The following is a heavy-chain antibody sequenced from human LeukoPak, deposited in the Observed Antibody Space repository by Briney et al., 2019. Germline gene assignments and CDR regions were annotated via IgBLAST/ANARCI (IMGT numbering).Heavy chain of an antibody. J-gene: IGHJ4*02. CDR2: TYYRSKWYN. CDR3: ARAPDYYDSSGYSLDLDY. CDR1: GDGVSSNSAA. V-gene: IGHV6-1*01. D-gene: IGHD3-22*01. Sequence: SQTLSLTCAISGDGVSSNSAAWNWIRQSPSRGLEWLGRTYYRSKWYNDYAVSVKSRITINPDTSKNQFSLQLNSVTPEGTAVYYCARAPDYYDSSGYSLDLDYWGQGTLVTVSS.